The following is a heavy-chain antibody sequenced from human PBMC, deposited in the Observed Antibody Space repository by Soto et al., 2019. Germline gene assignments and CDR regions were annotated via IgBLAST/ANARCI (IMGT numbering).Heavy chain of an antibody. J-gene: IGHJ3*02. CDR2: FDPEDGET. CDR3: ATARFQTGVYAFDI. V-gene: IGHV1-24*01. CDR1: GYTLTELS. D-gene: IGHD7-27*01. Sequence: ASVKVSCKVSGYTLTELSMHWVRQAPGKGLEWMGGFDPEDGETIYAQKFQGRVTMTEDTSTDTAYMELSSPRSEDTAVYYCATARFQTGVYAFDIWGQGTMVTVSS.